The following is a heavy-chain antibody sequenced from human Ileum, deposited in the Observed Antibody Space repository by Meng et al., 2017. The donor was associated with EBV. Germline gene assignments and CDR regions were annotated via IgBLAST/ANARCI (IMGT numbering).Heavy chain of an antibody. Sequence: QAQLPQWGAGLLDPSATLPLACVVYGWSFSNYYWSWIRQSPGKGLEWIREIHPSGITNYNPSLNSRVTISVDTSKNQFSLKLTSVTAADTAMYYCTRGLDYAKQGYWGQGTLVTVSS. D-gene: IGHD4-17*01. CDR3: TRGLDYAKQGY. J-gene: IGHJ4*02. CDR1: GWSFSNYY. V-gene: IGHV4-34*01. CDR2: IHPSGIT.